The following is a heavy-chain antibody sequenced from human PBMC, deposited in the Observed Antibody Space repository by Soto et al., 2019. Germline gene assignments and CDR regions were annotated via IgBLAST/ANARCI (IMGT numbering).Heavy chain of an antibody. J-gene: IGHJ6*02. CDR3: AKDTGDTSGYYYYYYYGMDV. V-gene: IGHV3-9*01. CDR2: ITWNSGHI. D-gene: IGHD3-22*01. CDR1: GFIFNNYA. Sequence: LRLSCTASGFIFNNYAMHWVRQAPGKGLEWVSGITWNSGHIGYADSVKGRFTISRDNAENSLYLQMNSLRPEDTALYYCAKDTGDTSGYYYYYYYGMDVWGRGTTVTVSS.